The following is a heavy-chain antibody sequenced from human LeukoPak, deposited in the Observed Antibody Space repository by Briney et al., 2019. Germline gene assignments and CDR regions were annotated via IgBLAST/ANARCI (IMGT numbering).Heavy chain of an antibody. CDR3: ARDIQNYFDY. CDR2: IYPGDSDA. Sequence: GESLKISCKGSKYSFTNYWIAWVRQMPGKGLEWMGIIYPGDSDARYSPSFQGQVTTSVDRSISTAYLQWSSLKASDTAMYYCARDIQNYFDYWGQGTLVTVSS. J-gene: IGHJ4*02. V-gene: IGHV5-51*01. CDR1: KYSFTNYW.